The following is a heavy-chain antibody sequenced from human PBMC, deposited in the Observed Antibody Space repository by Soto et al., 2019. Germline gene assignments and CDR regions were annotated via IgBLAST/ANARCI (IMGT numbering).Heavy chain of an antibody. CDR2: IYPGDSDT. D-gene: IGHD6-13*01. CDR3: ARIIAAAGTYSYYRLAV. J-gene: IGHJ6*02. V-gene: IGHV5-51*01. CDR1: GYSFTSYW. Sequence: PGESLKISCKGSGYSFTSYWIGWVRQMPGKGLEWMGIIYPGDSDTRYSPSFQGQVTISADKSISTAYLQWSSLKASDTAMYYCARIIAAAGTYSYYRLAVWGQGTTVTVSS.